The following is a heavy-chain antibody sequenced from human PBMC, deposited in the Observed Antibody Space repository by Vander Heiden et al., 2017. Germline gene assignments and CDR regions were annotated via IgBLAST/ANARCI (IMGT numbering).Heavy chain of an antibody. CDR1: GFTFISYR. Sequence: EVQLVESGGGLVKPGGSLRLSCAASGFTFISYRMSWVRQAPGKGLEWVSSISSSSSYIYYADSVKGRFTISRDNAKDSLYLQMNSLRAEDTAVYYCARSRYCSGGSCYSWDYWGQGTLVTVSS. J-gene: IGHJ4*02. CDR3: ARSRYCSGGSCYSWDY. V-gene: IGHV3-21*01. D-gene: IGHD2-15*01. CDR2: ISSSSSYI.